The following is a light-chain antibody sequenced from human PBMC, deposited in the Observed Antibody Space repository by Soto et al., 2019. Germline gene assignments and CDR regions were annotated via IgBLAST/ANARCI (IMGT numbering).Light chain of an antibody. CDR2: DNS. Sequence: QSVLAQPPSVSGAPGQRVTISCTGSSSNIGAGYDVHWYQQLPGTAPKLLIYDNSNRPSGVPDRFSGSKSGTSASLAITGLQAEDEADYYCQSYDSSLSYVFGNGKKVIV. J-gene: IGLJ1*01. V-gene: IGLV1-40*01. CDR3: QSYDSSLSYV. CDR1: SSNIGAGYD.